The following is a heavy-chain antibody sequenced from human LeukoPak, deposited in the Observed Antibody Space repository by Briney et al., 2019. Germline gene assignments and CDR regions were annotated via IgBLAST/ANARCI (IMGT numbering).Heavy chain of an antibody. V-gene: IGHV4-39*01. CDR2: IYYSGST. D-gene: IGHD6-6*01. CDR1: GGSISSSSYY. J-gene: IGHJ3*02. Sequence: SETLSLTCTVSGGSISSSSYYWGWIRQPPGKGLEWIGSIYYSGSTYYTPSLKSRVTMSVDTSKNQFSLMLSSVTAADTAVYYCAKGRHSSSSFAFDIWGQGTMVTVSS. CDR3: AKGRHSSSSFAFDI.